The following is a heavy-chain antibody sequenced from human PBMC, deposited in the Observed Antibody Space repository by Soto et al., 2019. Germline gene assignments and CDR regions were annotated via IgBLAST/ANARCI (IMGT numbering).Heavy chain of an antibody. J-gene: IGHJ4*02. CDR2: ISYDGSNK. CDR1: GFTFSSYG. D-gene: IGHD3-3*01. CDR3: ARAPNYDFWSAHGE. V-gene: IGHV3-30*19. Sequence: TGGSLRLSCAASGFTFSSYGMHWVRQAPGKGLEWVAVISYDGSNKYYADSVKGRFTISRDNSKNTLYLQMNSLRAEDTAVYYCARAPNYDFWSAHGEWGQGTLVTVSS.